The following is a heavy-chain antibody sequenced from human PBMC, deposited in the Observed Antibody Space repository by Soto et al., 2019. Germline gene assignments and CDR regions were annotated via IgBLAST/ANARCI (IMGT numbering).Heavy chain of an antibody. J-gene: IGHJ6*02. V-gene: IGHV1-3*01. CDR3: ARAGKPVYYYYGMDV. CDR1: GYTFTSYA. Sequence: ASVKVSCKASGYTFTSYAMHWVRQAPGQRLEWMGWINAGNGNTKYSQKFQGRVTITRDTSASTAYMELRSLRSEDTAVYYCARAGKPVYYYYGMDVWGQGTTVTVYS. CDR2: INAGNGNT.